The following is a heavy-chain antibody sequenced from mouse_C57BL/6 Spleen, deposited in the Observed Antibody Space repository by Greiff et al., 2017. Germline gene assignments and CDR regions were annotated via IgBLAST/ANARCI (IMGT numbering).Heavy chain of an antibody. CDR1: GFTFSDYG. D-gene: IGHD1-1*01. J-gene: IGHJ3*01. Sequence: EVKVVESGGGLVQPGGSLKLSCAASGFTFSDYGMAWVRQAPRKGPEWVAFISNLAYSIYYADTVTGRFTISRENAKNTLYLEMSSLRSEDTAMYYCARHGDYGSSGAWFAYWGQGTLVTVSA. V-gene: IGHV5-15*01. CDR3: ARHGDYGSSGAWFAY. CDR2: ISNLAYSI.